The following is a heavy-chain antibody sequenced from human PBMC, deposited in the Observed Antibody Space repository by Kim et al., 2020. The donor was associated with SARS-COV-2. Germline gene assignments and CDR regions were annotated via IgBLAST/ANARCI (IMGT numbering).Heavy chain of an antibody. CDR1: GGSFSGYY. Sequence: SETLSLTCAVYGGSFSGYYWSWIRQPPGKGLEWVGEINHSGSTNYNPSLKSRVTISVDTSKNQFSLKLSSVTAADTAAYYWARKTYYDFWSGQDAFAIWGQGTIVTVSS. V-gene: IGHV4-34*01. J-gene: IGHJ3*02. CDR2: INHSGST. D-gene: IGHD3-3*01. CDR3: ARKTYYDFWSGQDAFAI.